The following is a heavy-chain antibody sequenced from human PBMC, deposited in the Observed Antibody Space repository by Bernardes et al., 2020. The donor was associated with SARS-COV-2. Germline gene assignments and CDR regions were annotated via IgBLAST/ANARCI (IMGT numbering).Heavy chain of an antibody. V-gene: IGHV4-39*07. D-gene: IGHD3-10*01. J-gene: IGHJ4*02. CDR1: GGSISSSSYY. CDR2: IYYSGST. CDR3: ARGSEIGAHFDY. Sequence: SETLSLTCTVSGGSISSSSYYWGWIRQPPGKGLEWIGSIYYSGSTYYNPSLKSRVTISVDSSKNQFSLNLSSVTAADTAVYYCARGSEIGAHFDYWGQGTLVSVSS.